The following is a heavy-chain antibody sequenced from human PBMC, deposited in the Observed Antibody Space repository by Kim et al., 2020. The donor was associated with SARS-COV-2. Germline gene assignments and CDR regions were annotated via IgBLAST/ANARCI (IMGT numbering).Heavy chain of an antibody. Sequence: ASVKVSCKVSGYTLTELSMHWVRQAPGKGLEWMGGFDPEDGETIYAQKFQGRVTMTEDTSTDTAYMELSSLRSEDTAVYYCATTHPLRGVTTLVGYYYYGMDVWGQGTTVTVSS. J-gene: IGHJ6*02. D-gene: IGHD3-10*01. CDR2: FDPEDGET. V-gene: IGHV1-24*01. CDR1: GYTLTELS. CDR3: ATTHPLRGVTTLVGYYYYGMDV.